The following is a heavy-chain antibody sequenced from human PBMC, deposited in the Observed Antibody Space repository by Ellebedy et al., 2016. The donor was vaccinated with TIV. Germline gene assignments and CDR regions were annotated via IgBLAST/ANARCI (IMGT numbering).Heavy chain of an antibody. CDR1: GFTFDDYA. Sequence: SLKISCAASGFTFDDYAMHWVRQAPGKGLEWVSGISWNSGSIGYADSVKGRFTISRDNSKNTIQLQMNSMRVEDTAIYYCAKAGDNSGWDGWGQGTLVTVSA. CDR3: AKAGDNSGWDG. V-gene: IGHV3-9*01. J-gene: IGHJ4*02. D-gene: IGHD6-19*01. CDR2: ISWNSGSI.